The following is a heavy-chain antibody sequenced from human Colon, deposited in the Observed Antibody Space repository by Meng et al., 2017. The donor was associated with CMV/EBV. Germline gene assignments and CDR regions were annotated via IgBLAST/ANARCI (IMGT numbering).Heavy chain of an antibody. CDR1: GDRVCSNSAA. CDR2: TYYRSKWFN. V-gene: IGHV6-1*01. Sequence: ISGDRVCSNSAAWNWIRQSPSRGLEWLGRTYYRSKWFNDYAVSVKSRITINPDTSKNQFSLQLNSVTPEDTAMYYCARWGSGWKIFDCWGQGTLVTVSS. CDR3: ARWGSGWKIFDC. J-gene: IGHJ4*02. D-gene: IGHD3-16*01.